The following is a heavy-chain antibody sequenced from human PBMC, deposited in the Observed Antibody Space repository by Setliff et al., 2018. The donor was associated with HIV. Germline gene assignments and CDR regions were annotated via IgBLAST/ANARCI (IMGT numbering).Heavy chain of an antibody. V-gene: IGHV1-2*02. CDR3: ARGGGKIGMGDAFDI. Sequence: GASVKVSCKASGYTFTGYYMHWVRQAPGQGLEWMGWINPNSGGTNYAQKFQGRVTMTRDTSISTAYMELSRLRSDDTAVYYCARGGGKIGMGDAFDIWGQGTMVTVSS. D-gene: IGHD3-16*01. CDR2: INPNSGGT. CDR1: GYTFTGYY. J-gene: IGHJ3*02.